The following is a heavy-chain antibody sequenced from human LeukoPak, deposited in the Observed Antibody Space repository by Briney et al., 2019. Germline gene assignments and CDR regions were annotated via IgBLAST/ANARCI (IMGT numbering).Heavy chain of an antibody. J-gene: IGHJ4*02. Sequence: ASVKVSCKASGYTFTGYYMHWVRQAPGQGLEWKGWINPNSGGTNYAQKFQGRVTMTRETSISTAYMELSRLRSDDTAVYYCARGSPAVAAQKGDYWGQGTLVTVSS. D-gene: IGHD6-19*01. CDR2: INPNSGGT. CDR1: GYTFTGYY. CDR3: ARGSPAVAAQKGDY. V-gene: IGHV1-2*02.